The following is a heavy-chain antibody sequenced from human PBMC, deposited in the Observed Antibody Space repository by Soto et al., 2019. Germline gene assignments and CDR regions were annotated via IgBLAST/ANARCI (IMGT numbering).Heavy chain of an antibody. CDR2: ISSNGGST. V-gene: IGHV3-64D*06. J-gene: IGHJ4*02. CDR3: GTGPIAVEPAAIGARPSWYPH. D-gene: IGHD2-2*02. Sequence: SLACSPATFTFSSHSMHWVRTAHGQGRECASAISSNGGSTYYADPVNGRFTIFRYNSKNTLYLQMSSLRADDTAAYYCGTGPIAVEPAAIGARPSWYPHGGQGTLVTVSA. CDR1: TFTFSSHS.